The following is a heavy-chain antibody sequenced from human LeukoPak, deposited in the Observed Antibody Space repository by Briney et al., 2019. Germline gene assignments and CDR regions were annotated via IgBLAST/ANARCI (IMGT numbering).Heavy chain of an antibody. D-gene: IGHD4-17*01. CDR1: GFTFSSYS. J-gene: IGHJ4*02. V-gene: IGHV3-48*04. CDR3: ARDYGDYVGDRLDY. CDR2: IGGGRSGSSRSII. Sequence: SGGSLRLSCAASGFTFSSYSMNWFRQAPGKGLEWLSYIGGGRSGSSRSIIYYADSVKGRFTISRDNAKNSLYLQMNSLRAEDTAVYYCARDYGDYVGDRLDYWGQGTLVTVSS.